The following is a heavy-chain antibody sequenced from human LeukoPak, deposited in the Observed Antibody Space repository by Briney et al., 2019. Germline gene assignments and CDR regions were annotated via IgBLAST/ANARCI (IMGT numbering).Heavy chain of an antibody. J-gene: IGHJ4*02. V-gene: IGHV3-21*01. CDR2: ISRSSIYT. Sequence: GGSLRLPCTASGFTFSNYNMNWVRQAPGKGLGWVSSISRSSIYTYYADSVKGRFTISRDNSKHTLYLQTNSLRAEDTAVYYCATPRGSGSYLAFDYWGQGTLVTVSS. CDR3: ATPRGSGSYLAFDY. D-gene: IGHD1-26*01. CDR1: GFTFSNYN.